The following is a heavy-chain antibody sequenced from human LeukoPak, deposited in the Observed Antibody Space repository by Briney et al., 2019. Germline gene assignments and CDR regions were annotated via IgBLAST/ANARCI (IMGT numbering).Heavy chain of an antibody. Sequence: PGGSLRLSCAASGFTFSSYSMNWVRQAPGKGLEWVSSISSSSSYIYYADSVKGRFTISRDNAKNSLYLQMNSLRAEDTAVYYCAREEGLGTAMIRGAFDIWGQGTMVTVSS. CDR3: AREEGLGTAMIRGAFDI. V-gene: IGHV3-21*01. D-gene: IGHD5-18*01. J-gene: IGHJ3*02. CDR2: ISSSSSYI. CDR1: GFTFSSYS.